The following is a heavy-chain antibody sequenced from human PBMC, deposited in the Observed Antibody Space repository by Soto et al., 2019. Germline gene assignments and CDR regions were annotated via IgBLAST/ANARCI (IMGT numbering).Heavy chain of an antibody. Sequence: LTCSVSGGSIGYYYWRWIRQPPGKRLEWIGYVYYSGSTSYNPSLKSRVTISVDTSRNQFSLKLSSVTAADTAVYYCARCYGSGTYYNGLFDYWGQGTPVTVSS. CDR3: ARCYGSGTYYNGLFDY. V-gene: IGHV4-59*01. D-gene: IGHD3-10*01. J-gene: IGHJ4*02. CDR2: VYYSGST. CDR1: GGSIGYYY.